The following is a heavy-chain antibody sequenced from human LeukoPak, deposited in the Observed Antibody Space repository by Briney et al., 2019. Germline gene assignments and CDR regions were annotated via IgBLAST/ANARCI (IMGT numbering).Heavy chain of an antibody. V-gene: IGHV1-46*01. CDR3: ATFDPSHDAFDI. CDR2: INPSGGST. Sequence: ASVKVSCKASGYTFTSYYMHWVRQAPGQGLEWMGIINPSGGSTSYAQKFQGRVTMTRDTSTSTVYMELSSLRSEDTAVYYCATFDPSHDAFDIWGQGTMVTVSS. CDR1: GYTFTSYY. D-gene: IGHD3-9*01. J-gene: IGHJ3*02.